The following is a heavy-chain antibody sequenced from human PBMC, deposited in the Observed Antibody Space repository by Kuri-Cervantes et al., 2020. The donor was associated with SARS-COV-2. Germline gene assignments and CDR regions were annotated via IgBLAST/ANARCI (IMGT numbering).Heavy chain of an antibody. CDR2: INHSGST. Sequence: GSLRLSCAVYGESFSGYYWTWIRQPPGKGLEWIGEINHSGSTNYNPSLKSRVTISVDTSKNQFSLKLSSVTAADTAVYYCARQRGGFLEWLLYYDYWGQGTLVTVSS. J-gene: IGHJ4*02. D-gene: IGHD3-3*01. CDR1: GESFSGYY. V-gene: IGHV4-34*01. CDR3: ARQRGGFLEWLLYYDY.